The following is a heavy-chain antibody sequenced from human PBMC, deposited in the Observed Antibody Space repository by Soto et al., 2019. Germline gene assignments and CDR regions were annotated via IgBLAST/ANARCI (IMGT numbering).Heavy chain of an antibody. CDR1: GGTFSSYA. D-gene: IGHD5-18*01. CDR3: ASGLRIQLWKPQWLFDY. CDR2: IIPIFGTA. J-gene: IGHJ4*02. V-gene: IGHV1-69*01. Sequence: QVQLVQSGAEVKKPGSSVKVSCKASGGTFSSYAISWVRQAPGQGLEWMEGIIPIFGTANYAQKFQGRVTITADESTSTAYMELSSLRSEDTAVYYCASGLRIQLWKPQWLFDYWGQGTLVTVSS.